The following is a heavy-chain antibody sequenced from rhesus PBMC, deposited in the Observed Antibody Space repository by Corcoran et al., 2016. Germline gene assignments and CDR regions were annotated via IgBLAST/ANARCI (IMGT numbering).Heavy chain of an antibody. CDR1: GGSISSSNW. J-gene: IGHJ2*01. D-gene: IGHD3-28*01. CDR3: ARQWGIVVIIGYFDL. V-gene: IGHV4-93*02. Sequence: QVQLQESGPAVVKPSETLSLTCAVSGGSISSSNWWSWIRQSPGKGLEWIEGIYGSGGSTEYNPSLKCRVTISIDTSKNQFSLKLSSVTAADTAVYYCARQWGIVVIIGYFDLWGPGTPITISS. CDR2: IYGSGGST.